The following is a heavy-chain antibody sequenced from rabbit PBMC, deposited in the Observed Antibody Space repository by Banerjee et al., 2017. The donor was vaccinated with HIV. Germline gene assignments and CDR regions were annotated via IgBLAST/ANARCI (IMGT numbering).Heavy chain of an antibody. Sequence: QSLEESGGDLVQPGASLTLTCTASGFSFSSNYFMCWVRQAPGKGLEWIGCIYTGSSGVTYYASWAKGRFTISKTSSTTVTLQMTSLTAADTATYFCARDSSAGSSAWGLNLWGPGTLVTVS. D-gene: IGHD4-1*01. CDR1: GFSFSSNYF. CDR2: IYTGSSGVT. J-gene: IGHJ4*01. CDR3: ARDSSAGSSAWGLNL. V-gene: IGHV1S40*01.